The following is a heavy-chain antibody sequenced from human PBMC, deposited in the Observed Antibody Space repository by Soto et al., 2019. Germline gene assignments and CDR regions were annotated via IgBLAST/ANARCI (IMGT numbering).Heavy chain of an antibody. CDR1: GYTFTRYG. V-gene: IGHV1-18*01. Sequence: WASVKVSCKASGYTFTRYGISWVRQAPGQGLEWMGWISAYNGNRNYAQKFQGRVTMTTDTSTTTAYMELRSLRSDDTAIYYCARDQCSSPSCYQGTYYYCMDDWGRGTRVTVSS. CDR3: ARDQCSSPSCYQGTYYYCMDD. CDR2: ISAYNGNR. D-gene: IGHD2-2*01. J-gene: IGHJ6*02.